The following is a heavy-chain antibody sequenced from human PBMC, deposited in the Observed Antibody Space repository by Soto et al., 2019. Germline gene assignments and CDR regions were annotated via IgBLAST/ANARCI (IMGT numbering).Heavy chain of an antibody. D-gene: IGHD2-15*01. Sequence: PSETLSLTCTVSGGSINSNNYYWAWMRQPPGKGLAWIASIYYDGSTYYNTSLKSRVTISRDTSKNQFSLRLSSVTAADTAVYYCGKVVVAATRHTDFDSWGQGTLVTVSS. V-gene: IGHV4-39*01. CDR2: IYYDGST. CDR3: GKVVVAATRHTDFDS. CDR1: GGSINSNNYY. J-gene: IGHJ4*02.